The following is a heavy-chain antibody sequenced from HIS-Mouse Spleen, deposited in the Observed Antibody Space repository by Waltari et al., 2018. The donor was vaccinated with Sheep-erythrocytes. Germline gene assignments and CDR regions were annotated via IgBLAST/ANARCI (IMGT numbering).Heavy chain of an antibody. Sequence: EVQLVESGGGLVQPGGSLRLSCAASGFTFSSYWMSWVRQAPGKGLEWVANIKQDGSEKYYVDSVKGRFTISRDNAKNSLYLQMNSLRAEYTAVYYCARAVAGTPDAFDIWGQGTMVTVSS. CDR3: ARAVAGTPDAFDI. D-gene: IGHD1-7*01. CDR2: IKQDGSEK. J-gene: IGHJ3*02. V-gene: IGHV3-7*01. CDR1: GFTFSSYW.